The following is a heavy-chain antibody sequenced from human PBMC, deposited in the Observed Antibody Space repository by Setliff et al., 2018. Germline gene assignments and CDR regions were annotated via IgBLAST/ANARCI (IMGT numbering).Heavy chain of an antibody. CDR3: ARRPIALAGYRKGAFDI. J-gene: IGHJ3*02. CDR1: GYSFSDSA. V-gene: IGHV1-18*01. D-gene: IGHD6-19*01. CDR2: ISAYSGNA. Sequence: ASVKVSCKAYGYSFSDSAVNWVRQAPGQGLEWVGWISAYSGNAYYAQKLQDRVTLTTDTSTTTAYLELRSLRPDDTAVYYCARRPIALAGYRKGAFDIWGQETMVTVSS.